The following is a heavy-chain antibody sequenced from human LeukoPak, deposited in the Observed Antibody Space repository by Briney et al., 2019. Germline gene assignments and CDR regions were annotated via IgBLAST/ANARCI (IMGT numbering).Heavy chain of an antibody. J-gene: IGHJ6*02. V-gene: IGHV4-34*01. Sequence: PSETLSLTCAVYGGSFSGYYGIWIRRPPGKGLEWIGEINHSGSINYSPSLKSRVTISVDMSKNQFSLRLTSVTAADTAVYYCPFGFGVYGMDVWGQGTLVTVSS. CDR3: PFGFGVYGMDV. CDR1: GGSFSGYY. CDR2: INHSGSI. D-gene: IGHD3-10*01.